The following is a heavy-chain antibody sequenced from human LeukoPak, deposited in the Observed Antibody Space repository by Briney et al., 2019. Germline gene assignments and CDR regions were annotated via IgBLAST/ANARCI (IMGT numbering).Heavy chain of an antibody. CDR1: GYTFTSYG. J-gene: IGHJ4*02. CDR3: ATGLRSVGDFDY. V-gene: IGHV1-18*01. CDR2: ISAYSGNT. Sequence: ASVKVSCKASGYTFTSYGISWVRQAPGQGLEWMGWISAYSGNTSYAQKFQGRVTMTEDTSTDTAYMELSSLRSEDTAVYYCATGLRSVGDFDYWGQGTLVTVSS. D-gene: IGHD3-3*01.